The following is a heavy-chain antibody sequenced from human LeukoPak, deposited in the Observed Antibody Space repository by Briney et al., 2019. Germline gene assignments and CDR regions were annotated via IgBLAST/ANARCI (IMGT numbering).Heavy chain of an antibody. J-gene: IGHJ6*04. CDR3: AELGITMIGGV. D-gene: IGHD3-10*02. CDR2: INRSGSPV. V-gene: IGHV3-48*03. CDR1: GFNFYMYE. Sequence: GGSLRLSCAPSGFNFYMYETNWVRQAPGKGLEWIAYINRSGSPVHLADSVKGRFTISRDNAKTSLYLQMNSLRAEDTAVYYCAELGITMIGGVWGKGTTVTISS.